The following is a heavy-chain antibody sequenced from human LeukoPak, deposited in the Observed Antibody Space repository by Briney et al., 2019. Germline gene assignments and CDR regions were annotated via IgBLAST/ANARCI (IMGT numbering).Heavy chain of an antibody. CDR2: IYPGDSET. Sequence: GESLKISCKGSGYSFTSFWIGWVRQMPGKGLEWMGIIYPGDSETRYRPSFQGQVIILADKSINTAYLQWSSLKASDTAMYYCARWLGFCSSSSCYQPFDYWGQGTLVTVSS. CDR1: GYSFTSFW. CDR3: ARWLGFCSSSSCYQPFDY. D-gene: IGHD2-2*01. J-gene: IGHJ4*02. V-gene: IGHV5-51*01.